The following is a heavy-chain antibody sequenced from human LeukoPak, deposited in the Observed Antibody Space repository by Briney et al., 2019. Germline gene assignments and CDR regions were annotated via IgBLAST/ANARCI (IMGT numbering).Heavy chain of an antibody. CDR1: GFSVINAW. CDR2: IKSRADGGTT. D-gene: IGHD3-3*01. V-gene: IGHV3-15*05. J-gene: IGHJ4*02. CDR3: LIFPGR. Sequence: GGSLRLSCAASGFSVINAWMSWVRQAPGQGLEWVGRIKSRADGGTTGHAAPVEGRFSISRDDSENTLHLQMNSLQIDDTALYYCLIFPGRWGQGTLVTVSS.